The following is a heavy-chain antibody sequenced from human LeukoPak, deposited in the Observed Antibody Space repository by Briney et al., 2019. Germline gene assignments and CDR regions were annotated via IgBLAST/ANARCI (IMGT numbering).Heavy chain of an antibody. Sequence: SETLSLTCTVSGGSISSSSYYWGWIRQPPGKGLEWIGSIYYSGSTYYNPSLKSRVTISVDTSKNQFSLKLSSVTAADTAVYYCARAAYYGPHWAYWGQGTLVTVSS. V-gene: IGHV4-39*01. J-gene: IGHJ4*02. CDR2: IYYSGST. CDR1: GGSISSSSYY. D-gene: IGHD4-17*01. CDR3: ARAAYYGPHWAY.